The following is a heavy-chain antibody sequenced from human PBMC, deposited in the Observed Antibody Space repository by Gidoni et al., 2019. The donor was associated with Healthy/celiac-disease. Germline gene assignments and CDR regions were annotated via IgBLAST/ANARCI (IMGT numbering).Heavy chain of an antibody. CDR2: IYSGGST. V-gene: IGHV3-66*01. J-gene: IGHJ4*02. Sequence: EVQLVESGGGLVRPGGSLRLSCGASGFTVSSNYMSWFRQAPGKGLEWVSVIYSGGSTYYADSVKGRFTISRDNSKNTLYLQMNSLRAEDTAVYYCARGYSSSWYYFDYWGQGTLVTVSS. CDR3: ARGYSSSWYYFDY. CDR1: GFTVSSNY. D-gene: IGHD6-13*01.